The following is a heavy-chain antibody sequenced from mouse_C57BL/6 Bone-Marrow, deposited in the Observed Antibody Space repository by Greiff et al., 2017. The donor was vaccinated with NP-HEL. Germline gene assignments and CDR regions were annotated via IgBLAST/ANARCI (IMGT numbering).Heavy chain of an antibody. CDR1: GYSITSGYY. J-gene: IGHJ3*01. Sequence: DVKLQESGPGLVKPSQSLSLTCSVTGYSITSGYYWDWIRQFPGNKLEWMGYISYDGSNNYNPSLKNRISITRDTSKNQFFLKLNSVTTEDTATYYCARDDYYGSSYWFAYWGQGTLVTVSA. CDR2: ISYDGSN. CDR3: ARDDYYGSSYWFAY. V-gene: IGHV3-6*01. D-gene: IGHD1-1*01.